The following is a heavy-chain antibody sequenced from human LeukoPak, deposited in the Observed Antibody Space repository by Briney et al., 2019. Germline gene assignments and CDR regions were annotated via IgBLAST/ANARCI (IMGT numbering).Heavy chain of an antibody. D-gene: IGHD2-15*01. CDR2: ISSSSSYI. CDR1: GFTFSSYT. J-gene: IGHJ6*03. CDR3: ARGHKYCSGGSCYWNPENYYYYMDV. V-gene: IGHV3-21*04. Sequence: GGSLRLSCVASGFTFSSYTMNWVRQAPGKGLEWVSSISSSSSYIYYADSVKGRFTISRDNAKNSLYLQMNSLRAEDTAVYYCARGHKYCSGGSCYWNPENYYYYMDVWGKGTTVTVSS.